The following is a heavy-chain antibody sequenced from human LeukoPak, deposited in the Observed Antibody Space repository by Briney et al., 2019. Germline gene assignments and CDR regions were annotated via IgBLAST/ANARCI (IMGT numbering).Heavy chain of an antibody. CDR2: IIPILGIA. CDR1: EGTFSSYA. V-gene: IGHV1-69*04. D-gene: IGHD2-15*01. Sequence: ASVKVSCKASEGTFSSYAISWVRQAPGQGLEWMGRIIPILGIANYAQKFQGRVTITADKSTSTAYMELSSLRSEDTAVYYCARDTLYFDYWGQGTLVTVSS. J-gene: IGHJ4*02. CDR3: ARDTLYFDY.